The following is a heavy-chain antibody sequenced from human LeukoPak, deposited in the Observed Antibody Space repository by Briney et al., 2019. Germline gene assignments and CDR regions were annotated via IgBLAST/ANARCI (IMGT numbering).Heavy chain of an antibody. Sequence: GGSLRLSCVASGFTFSSYAMSWVRQAPGKGLEWVSAISGSGGSTYYADSVKGRFTISRDNSKNTLYLQMNSLRAEDTAVYYCAKGRRGYSSSWYWFDPWGQGTLVTVSS. CDR2: ISGSGGST. D-gene: IGHD6-13*01. CDR3: AKGRRGYSSSWYWFDP. CDR1: GFTFSSYA. V-gene: IGHV3-23*01. J-gene: IGHJ5*02.